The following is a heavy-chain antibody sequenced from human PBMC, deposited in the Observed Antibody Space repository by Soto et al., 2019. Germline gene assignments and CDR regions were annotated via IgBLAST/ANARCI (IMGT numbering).Heavy chain of an antibody. V-gene: IGHV3-30*18. Sequence: QVQLVESGGGVVQPGRSLRLSCAASGFTFSTYGMHWVRQAPGKGLDWVAVISYDGSNKYYADSVKGRFTISRDNSKNTLYLQMSSLRAEDTAVYYCAKGFSYSVIDYWGQGTLVTVSS. CDR2: ISYDGSNK. CDR1: GFTFSTYG. CDR3: AKGFSYSVIDY. J-gene: IGHJ4*02. D-gene: IGHD5-18*01.